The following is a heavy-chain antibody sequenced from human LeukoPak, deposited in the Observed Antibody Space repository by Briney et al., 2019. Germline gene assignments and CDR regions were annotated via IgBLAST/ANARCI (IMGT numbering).Heavy chain of an antibody. J-gene: IGHJ5*02. CDR3: ARDRNWFDP. CDR2: IRYDGSNK. CDR1: GFTFSSYG. V-gene: IGHV3-33*01. Sequence: QPGGSLRLSCAASGFTFSSYGMLWVRQAPGKGLEWVAVIRYDGSNKYYADSVKGRFTISRDNSKNTLYLQMNSLRAEDTAVYYCARDRNWFDPWGQGTLVTVSS.